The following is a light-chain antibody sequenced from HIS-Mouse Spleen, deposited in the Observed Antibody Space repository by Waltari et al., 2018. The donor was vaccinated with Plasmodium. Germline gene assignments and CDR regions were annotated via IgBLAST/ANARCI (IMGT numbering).Light chain of an antibody. CDR3: SSYAGSNNLV. CDR1: SSDVGGYNY. V-gene: IGLV2-8*01. CDR2: EVS. Sequence: QSALTQPPSASGSPGQSVPISCTGTSSDVGGYNYASLYQQHPGKAPKLMIYEVSKRPSGVPDRFSGSKSGNTASLTVSGLQAEDEADYYCSSYAGSNNLVFGGGTKLTVL. J-gene: IGLJ2*01.